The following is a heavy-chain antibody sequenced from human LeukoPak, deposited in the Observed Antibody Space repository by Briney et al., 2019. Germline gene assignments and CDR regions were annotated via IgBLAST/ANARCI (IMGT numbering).Heavy chain of an antibody. CDR2: INPSGGST. CDR1: GYTFTSYY. Sequence: ASVKVSCKASGYTFTSYYMHWVRQAPGQGLEWMGIINPSGGSTSYAQRFQGRVTMTRDTSTSTVYMELSSLRSEDTAVYYCARDGYCSSTSCYRILDPWGQGTLVTVSS. D-gene: IGHD2-2*03. V-gene: IGHV1-46*01. CDR3: ARDGYCSSTSCYRILDP. J-gene: IGHJ5*02.